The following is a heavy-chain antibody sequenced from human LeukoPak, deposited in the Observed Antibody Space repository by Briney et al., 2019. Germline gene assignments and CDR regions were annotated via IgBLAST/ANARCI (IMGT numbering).Heavy chain of an antibody. D-gene: IGHD6-6*01. V-gene: IGHV3-66*01. CDR1: GFTVSSTY. Sequence: PGGSLRLACAAYGFTVSSTYLTWVRQAQGKVLEWLSVIYSGGYTYYADSVKGRFFISRDISENMVYLQMNSLNVEDTAVYFCARGRPAHYFDSWGPGTLVTVS. CDR3: ARGRPAHYFDS. CDR2: IYSGGYT. J-gene: IGHJ4*02.